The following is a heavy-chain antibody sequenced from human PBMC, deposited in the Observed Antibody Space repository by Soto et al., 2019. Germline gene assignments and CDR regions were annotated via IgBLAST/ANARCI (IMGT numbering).Heavy chain of an antibody. CDR3: TTPITCTHAFDS. D-gene: IGHD1-20*01. V-gene: IGHV3-15*07. Sequence: EVQLVESGGGLVQPGGSLRLSCGASGFTISNAWMNWVRQAPGKGLEWVGRIKSNTAGGAAEYAAPVQGRFAISREDSKNTVYLEMNSLKAEDTAVYYCTTPITCTHAFDSWGQGTLVTVFS. CDR2: IKSNTAGGAA. J-gene: IGHJ4*02. CDR1: GFTISNAW.